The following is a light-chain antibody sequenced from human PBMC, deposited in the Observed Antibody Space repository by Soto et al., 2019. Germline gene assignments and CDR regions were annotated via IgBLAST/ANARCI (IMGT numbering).Light chain of an antibody. V-gene: IGKV1-9*01. CDR2: AAS. CDR3: QQLNSYPT. CDR1: QGISSY. Sequence: IQLTQSPSSLSASVGDRVTITCRASQGISSYLAWYQQKPGKAPKLLIYAASTLEGGVPSRFSGSGSGTDFTLTISSLQPEDYATYYCQQLNSYPTFGQGTKV. J-gene: IGKJ1*01.